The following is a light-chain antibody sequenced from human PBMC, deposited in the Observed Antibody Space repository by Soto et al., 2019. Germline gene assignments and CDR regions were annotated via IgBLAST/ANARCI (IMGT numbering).Light chain of an antibody. V-gene: IGKV1-39*01. CDR3: QQSYRTPYT. Sequence: TQMTQPPSSLSASVGDRVTITCRASQDIDIYLSWYQQKPGKVPKLLIYDESTLQSGVPSRFSGSGSGKDFTLTINNLKPEEFATYYCQQSYRTPYTFGQGTKVDIK. CDR1: QDIDIY. J-gene: IGKJ2*01. CDR2: DES.